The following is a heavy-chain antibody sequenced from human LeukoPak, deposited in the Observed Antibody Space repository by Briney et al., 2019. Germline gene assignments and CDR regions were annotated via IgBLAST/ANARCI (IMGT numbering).Heavy chain of an antibody. Sequence: ASVKVSCKASGGTFSSYAISWVRQAPGQGLEWMGGIIPIFGTANYAQKFQGRVTITADESTSTAYMELSSLRPEDTAVYYCAREGSSGYYAFDYWGQGTLVTVSS. J-gene: IGHJ4*02. V-gene: IGHV1-69*01. CDR1: GGTFSSYA. CDR3: AREGSSGYYAFDY. D-gene: IGHD3-22*01. CDR2: IIPIFGTA.